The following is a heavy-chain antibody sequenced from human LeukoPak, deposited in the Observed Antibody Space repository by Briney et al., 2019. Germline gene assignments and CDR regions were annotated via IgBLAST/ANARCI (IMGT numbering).Heavy chain of an antibody. D-gene: IGHD3-10*01. Sequence: GGSLRLSCAASGFTFSSYWMTWVRQAPGKGLEWVANIKQDGSEQYYVDSVKGRFTISRDNAKNSLYLQMNSLRAEDTAVYYCARDRGFGQADVWGKGTTVTVSS. CDR1: GFTFSSYW. J-gene: IGHJ6*04. CDR2: IKQDGSEQ. CDR3: ARDRGFGQADV. V-gene: IGHV3-7*01.